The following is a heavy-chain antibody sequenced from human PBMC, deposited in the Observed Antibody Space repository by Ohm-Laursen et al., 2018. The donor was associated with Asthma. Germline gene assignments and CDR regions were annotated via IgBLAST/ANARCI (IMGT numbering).Heavy chain of an antibody. V-gene: IGHV1-46*03. J-gene: IGHJ6*02. Sequence: ASVKVSCKASGYTFTSYYMHWVRQAPGQGLEWMGIINPSGGSTSYAQKFQGRVTMTRDTSTSTVYMELSSLRSEDTAVYYCARELKRVAAAGAYYYGMDVWGQGTTVTVSS. D-gene: IGHD6-13*01. CDR2: INPSGGST. CDR1: GYTFTSYY. CDR3: ARELKRVAAAGAYYYGMDV.